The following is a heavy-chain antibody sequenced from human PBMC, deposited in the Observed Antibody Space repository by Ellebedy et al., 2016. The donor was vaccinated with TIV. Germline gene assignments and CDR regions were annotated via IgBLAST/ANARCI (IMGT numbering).Heavy chain of an antibody. CDR3: ARNAYYSYYMDV. CDR2: IYTGGST. Sequence: SETLSLXXTVSGDSISDYYWSWLRQPAGKGLEWIGRIYTGGSTNNNPSLKSRITMSIDTSKKQFSLRLSSVTAADTAVYYCARNAYYSYYMDVWGKGTPVTVSS. CDR1: GDSISDYY. V-gene: IGHV4-4*07. J-gene: IGHJ6*03.